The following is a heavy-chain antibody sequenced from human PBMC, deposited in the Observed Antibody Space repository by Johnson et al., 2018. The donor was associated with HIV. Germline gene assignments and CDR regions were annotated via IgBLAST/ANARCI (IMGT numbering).Heavy chain of an antibody. CDR2: IRYDGNNK. CDR1: GFTFSTYA. Sequence: QVQLVESGGGVVRPGESLRLSCAASGFTFSTYAMHWVRQAPGQGLEWVSFIRYDGNNKSYADSVKGRFTISRDNSRSTLYLQMNSLRAEDTAAYYCAKECGGDCYDAFDIWGQGTMVTVSS. D-gene: IGHD2-21*02. V-gene: IGHV3-30*02. J-gene: IGHJ3*02. CDR3: AKECGGDCYDAFDI.